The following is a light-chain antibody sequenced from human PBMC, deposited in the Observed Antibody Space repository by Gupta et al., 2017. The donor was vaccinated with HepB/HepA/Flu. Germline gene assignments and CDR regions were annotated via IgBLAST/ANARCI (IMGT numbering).Light chain of an antibody. J-gene: IGKJ2*03. CDR3: QHRSRWPYS. V-gene: IGKV3-11*01. Sequence: EIVLTQSPATLALSPGERATLSCRASQSVSSYLTWYQQKPGQAPRLLIYDASNRATGIPGRFSGSGSGTDFTLTISSLEPEDFAVYYCQHRSRWPYSFGQGTKLEMK. CDR1: QSVSSY. CDR2: DAS.